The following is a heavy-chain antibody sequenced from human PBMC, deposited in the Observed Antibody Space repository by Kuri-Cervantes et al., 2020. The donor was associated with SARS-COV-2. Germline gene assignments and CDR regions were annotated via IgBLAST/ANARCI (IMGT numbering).Heavy chain of an antibody. CDR1: GGSISSGDYY. CDR2: IYYSGST. J-gene: IGHJ4*02. Sequence: SETLSLTCTVSGGSISSGDYYWSWIRQPPGKGLEWIGYIYYSGSTCYNPSLKSRVTISVDTSKNQFSLKLSSVTAADTAVYYCARGVGREMLDRASFDYWGQGTLVTVSS. CDR3: ARGVGREMLDRASFDY. D-gene: IGHD5-24*01. V-gene: IGHV4-30-4*08.